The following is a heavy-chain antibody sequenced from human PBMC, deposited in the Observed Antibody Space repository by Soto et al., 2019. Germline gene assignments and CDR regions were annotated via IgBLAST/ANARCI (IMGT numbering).Heavy chain of an antibody. D-gene: IGHD3-10*01. V-gene: IGHV4-59*12. J-gene: IGHJ1*01. CDR3: ARANLGLLWFGEWH. CDR1: GGSISGYY. Sequence: SETLSLTCTVSGGSISGYYWSWIRQPPGKGLEWIGYVWYNGSTYYNPSLKSRVTISVDTSKNQFSLKLSSVTAADTAVYYCARANLGLLWFGEWHWGQGTLVTV. CDR2: VWYNGST.